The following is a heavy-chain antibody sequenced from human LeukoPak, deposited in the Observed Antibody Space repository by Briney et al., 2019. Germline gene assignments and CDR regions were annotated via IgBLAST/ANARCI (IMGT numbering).Heavy chain of an antibody. CDR1: GFTFSSYG. CDR2: ISYDGSNK. J-gene: IGHJ6*02. CDR3: AKGRLDYYYYFGMDV. D-gene: IGHD6-19*01. Sequence: GGSLRLSCAASGFTFSSYGMHWVRQAPGKGLEWVAVISYDGSNKYYADSVKGRFTISRDNSKNTLYLQMNSLRAEDTAVYYCAKGRLDYYYYFGMDVWGQGTTVTVSS. V-gene: IGHV3-30*18.